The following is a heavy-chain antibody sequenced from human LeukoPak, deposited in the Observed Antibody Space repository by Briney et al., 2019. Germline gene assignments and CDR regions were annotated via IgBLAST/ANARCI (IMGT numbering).Heavy chain of an antibody. CDR2: IYTSGST. Sequence: PSETLSLTCTVSGGSISSGSYYWSWIRQPAGKGLEWIGRIYTSGSTNYNPSLKSRVTISVDTSKNQFSLKLSSVTAADTAVYYCARAGYSSRYYYYYYYMDVWGKGTTVTVSS. D-gene: IGHD6-13*01. CDR3: ARAGYSSRYYYYYYYMDV. J-gene: IGHJ6*03. CDR1: GGSISSGSYY. V-gene: IGHV4-61*02.